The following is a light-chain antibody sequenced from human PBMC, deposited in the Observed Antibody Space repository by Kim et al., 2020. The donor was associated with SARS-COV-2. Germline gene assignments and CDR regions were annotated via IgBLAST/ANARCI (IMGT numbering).Light chain of an antibody. CDR1: QSISNH. CDR3: QQTYTSLQIT. CDR2: AAS. V-gene: IGKV1-39*01. J-gene: IGKJ5*01. Sequence: SVGDTVTITCRASQSISNHVHWYQQRPGKAPELLIYAASTVQDAVPSRFIGDGSGTYFTLTINGLQPEDFATYYCQQTYTSLQITFGQGTRMEIK.